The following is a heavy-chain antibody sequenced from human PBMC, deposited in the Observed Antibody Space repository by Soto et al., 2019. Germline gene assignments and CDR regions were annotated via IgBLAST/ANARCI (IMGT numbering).Heavy chain of an antibody. CDR2: ISGDVADT. V-gene: IGHV3-23*01. Sequence: XGSLRLSFVASGFTVMSNAVSWVRQAPGKGLEWVSAISGDVADTYYADSVRGRFTISRDNSKNTLSLQMNSLRDEDTDLYYCVKDFRRAEWGQGTRVTVSS. CDR3: VKDFRRAE. J-gene: IGHJ4*02. CDR1: GFTVMSNA.